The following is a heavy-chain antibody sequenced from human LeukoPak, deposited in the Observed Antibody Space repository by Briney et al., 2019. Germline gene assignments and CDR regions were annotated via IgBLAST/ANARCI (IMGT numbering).Heavy chain of an antibody. CDR3: AREVPWVWNFDL. CDR2: IIPMVDST. V-gene: IGHV1-69*04. D-gene: IGHD1-26*01. Sequence: GASVKVSCKASGGTFGSYGFIWVRQAPGQGLEWVGRIIPMVDSTDHAQKFEGRVTITADKASSTAYMELRSLRSEDTAVYYCAREVPWVWNFDLWGRGTLVTVSS. CDR1: GGTFGSYG. J-gene: IGHJ2*01.